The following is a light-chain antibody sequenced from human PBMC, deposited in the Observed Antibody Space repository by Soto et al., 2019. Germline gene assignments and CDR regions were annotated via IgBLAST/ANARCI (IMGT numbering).Light chain of an antibody. J-gene: IGKJ3*01. Sequence: DIPMTQSPSSLSASVGDRITITCRASQTIGTYLSWYNQRPGKAPKLLIYAASTLQRGAPSRFSGSGSGTDFTLTISSLQPEDFATYYCQQGYSFPRTFGPGTKVDIK. CDR3: QQGYSFPRT. V-gene: IGKV1-39*01. CDR1: QTIGTY. CDR2: AAS.